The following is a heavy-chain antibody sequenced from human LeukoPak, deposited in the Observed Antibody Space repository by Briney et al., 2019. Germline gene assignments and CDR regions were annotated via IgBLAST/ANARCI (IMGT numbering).Heavy chain of an antibody. V-gene: IGHV3-23*01. Sequence: PGGSLRLSCAASGFTLSSYAMSWVRQAPGKGLEWGSAISGSGGRTYYADSVKGRFTISRDNSKNTLYLQMNSLRAEDTAVYYCAKESGYSGSYHQPSYWGQGPLVTVSS. J-gene: IGHJ4*02. CDR2: ISGSGGRT. D-gene: IGHD1-26*01. CDR1: GFTLSSYA. CDR3: AKESGYSGSYHQPSY.